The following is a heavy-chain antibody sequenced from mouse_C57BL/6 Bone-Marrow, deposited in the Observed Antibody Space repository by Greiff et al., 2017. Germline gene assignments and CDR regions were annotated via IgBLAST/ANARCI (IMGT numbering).Heavy chain of an antibody. D-gene: IGHD2-4*01. J-gene: IGHJ4*01. CDR1: GYTFTNYW. CDR3: AISDDYDVYTLDY. Sequence: QVQLQQPGAELVKPGASVKLSCKASGYTFTNYWMHWVKQRPGQGLEWIGMMHPNGGSPDYNEKFKSEATLSVDKSSRTAYMELCSLTSDDSAVYYCAISDDYDVYTLDYWGQGTSVTVSS. CDR2: MHPNGGSP. V-gene: IGHV1-64*01.